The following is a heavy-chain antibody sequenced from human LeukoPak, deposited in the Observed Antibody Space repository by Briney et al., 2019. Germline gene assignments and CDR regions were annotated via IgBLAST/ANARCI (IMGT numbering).Heavy chain of an antibody. CDR1: GFTFSSYA. J-gene: IGHJ4*02. D-gene: IGHD1-26*01. Sequence: GRSLRLSCAASGFTFSSYAMHWVRQAPGKGLEWVAVISYDGSNKYYAASVKGRFTMSRDNSQNTLYLQMNSLRVEDTAVYYCAKASEVGRGYFDYWGQGTLVTVSS. CDR3: AKASEVGRGYFDY. CDR2: ISYDGSNK. V-gene: IGHV3-30-3*01.